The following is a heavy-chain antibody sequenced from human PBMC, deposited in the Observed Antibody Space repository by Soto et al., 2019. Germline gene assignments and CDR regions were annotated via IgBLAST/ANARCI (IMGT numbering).Heavy chain of an antibody. J-gene: IGHJ4*02. V-gene: IGHV1-18*01. D-gene: IGHD1-26*01. Sequence: GASVKVSCKASGYTFTSYGISWVRQAPGQGLKRMGWISGYNGNTNYAQKFQGRVTMTTDTSTSTAYMELRSLRSDDTAVYFCARAYSGSYYGSRFDYWGQGTLVTVSS. CDR1: GYTFTSYG. CDR2: ISGYNGNT. CDR3: ARAYSGSYYGSRFDY.